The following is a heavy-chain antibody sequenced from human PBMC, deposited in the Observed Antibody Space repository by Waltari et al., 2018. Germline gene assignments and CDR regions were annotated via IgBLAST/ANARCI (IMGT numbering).Heavy chain of an antibody. V-gene: IGHV4-4*02. Sequence: QLQLQESGPGLLKPSGTLSPICAVSGDSMSTSDYWSWVRQPPGKGLEWIGQVRGDGKTNYNPSFASRVTMSLDTSTYHFALKLTSATAADTALYYCARDRGRGLYLDTWGQGTLVTVSP. CDR3: ARDRGRGLYLDT. D-gene: IGHD1-1*01. J-gene: IGHJ4*02. CDR2: VRGDGKT. CDR1: GDSMSTSDY.